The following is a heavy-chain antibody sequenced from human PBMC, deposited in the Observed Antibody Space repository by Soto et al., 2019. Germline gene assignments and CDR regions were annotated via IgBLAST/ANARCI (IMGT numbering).Heavy chain of an antibody. CDR2: INHSGST. V-gene: IGHV4-34*01. D-gene: IGHD2-15*01. J-gene: IGHJ1*01. CDR1: GGSFSGYY. Sequence: QVQLQQWGAGLLKPSETLSLTCAVYGGSFSGYYWSWIRQPPGKGLEWIGEINHSGSTNYNPSLKSRVTISVDTSKNQFSLKLSSVTAADTAVYYCARGLPRYCSGGSCYSGLQYFQHWGQGTLVTVSS. CDR3: ARGLPRYCSGGSCYSGLQYFQH.